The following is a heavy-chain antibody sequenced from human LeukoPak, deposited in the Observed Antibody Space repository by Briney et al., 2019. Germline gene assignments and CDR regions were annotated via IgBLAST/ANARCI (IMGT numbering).Heavy chain of an antibody. J-gene: IGHJ4*02. Sequence: GASVKVSCKASGYSFTSYGISWVRQAPGQGLEWMGWIVPSNGYTTYAQKFQGRVTMTTDTSTSTAYMELRSLRSDDTAVYHCAIPTGCGSYCFGHWGQGILVTVSS. CDR1: GYSFTSYG. V-gene: IGHV1-18*01. CDR2: IVPSNGYT. CDR3: AIPTGCGSYCFGH. D-gene: IGHD1-26*01.